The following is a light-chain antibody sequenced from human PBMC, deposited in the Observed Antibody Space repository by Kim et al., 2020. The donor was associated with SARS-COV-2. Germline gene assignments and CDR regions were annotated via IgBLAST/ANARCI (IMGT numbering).Light chain of an antibody. Sequence: SPGDRATPSCRASQGVSSNLAWFQQKPGQAPRLLIYGASTRATGIPARFSGTGSGTEFTLTISSLQSEDFAVYYCQQYNNWPPVTFGQGTRLEIK. V-gene: IGKV3-15*01. CDR2: GAS. CDR1: QGVSSN. CDR3: QQYNNWPPVT. J-gene: IGKJ5*01.